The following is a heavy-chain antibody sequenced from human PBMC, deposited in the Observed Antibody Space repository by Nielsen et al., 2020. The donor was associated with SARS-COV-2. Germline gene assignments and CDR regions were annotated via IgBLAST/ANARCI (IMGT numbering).Heavy chain of an antibody. D-gene: IGHD3-16*01. Sequence: GESLKISCAGSGFTFSIYGMHWVRQAPGKGLEWVAVISYDGSNKYYADSVKGRFTISRDNSKNTLYLQMNSLRAEDTAVYYCAKAGEGWQIDYWGQGTLVTVSS. V-gene: IGHV3-30*18. CDR3: AKAGEGWQIDY. J-gene: IGHJ4*02. CDR1: GFTFSIYG. CDR2: ISYDGSNK.